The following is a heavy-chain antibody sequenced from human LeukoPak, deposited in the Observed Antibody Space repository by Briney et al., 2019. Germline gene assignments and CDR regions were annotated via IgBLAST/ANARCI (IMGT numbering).Heavy chain of an antibody. CDR1: GASISSSTSF. CDR2: IYYSGTT. D-gene: IGHD2-15*01. Sequence: PSETLSLTCTVSGASISSSTSFWGWIRQPPGKELEWIGSIYYSGTTYYNPSLKSRVTISVDTSKNQCSLKLSSVTAADTAVYYCARHVVVPATPPDYWGQGTLVTVSS. J-gene: IGHJ4*02. V-gene: IGHV4-39*01. CDR3: ARHVVVPATPPDY.